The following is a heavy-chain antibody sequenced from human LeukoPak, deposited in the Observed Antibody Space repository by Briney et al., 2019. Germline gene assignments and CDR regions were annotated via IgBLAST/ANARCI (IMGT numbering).Heavy chain of an antibody. CDR2: ISSSSSYI. Sequence: GGSLRLSCAASGFTFSSYSMNWVRQAPGKGLEWVSSISSSSSYIYYADSVKGRFTISRDNAKNSLYLQMNSLRAEDTAVYYCARERIFDSSSGVGYWGQGTLVTVSS. CDR1: GFTFSSYS. V-gene: IGHV3-21*04. J-gene: IGHJ4*02. D-gene: IGHD6-6*01. CDR3: ARERIFDSSSGVGY.